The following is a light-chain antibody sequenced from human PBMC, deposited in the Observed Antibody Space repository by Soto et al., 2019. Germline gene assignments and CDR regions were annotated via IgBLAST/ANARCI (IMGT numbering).Light chain of an antibody. CDR3: QQYYGTPWT. CDR1: QSVLYSSNNNNY. V-gene: IGKV4-1*01. CDR2: WAS. J-gene: IGKJ1*01. Sequence: DIVMTQSPDSLAVSLGERATINCKSSQSVLYSSNNNNYLAWYQQKPGQPPKLLIYWASTRESGVPDRFSGSRAGTDFTLPISSLQAEDVAVYYCQQYYGTPWTFGQGTKVEIK.